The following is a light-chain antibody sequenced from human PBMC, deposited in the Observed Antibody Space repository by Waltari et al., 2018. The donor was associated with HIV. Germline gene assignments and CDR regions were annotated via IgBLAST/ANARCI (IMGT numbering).Light chain of an antibody. V-gene: IGKV3-15*01. J-gene: IGKJ1*01. CDR3: QEYHDSPPWT. Sequence: EIMMTQSPATLSVSPGERATLSCRASQSVSGDLAWYQHKPGQAPRLVIYAASNRATGIPARFSGSGSGTEFTLTISSLQSEDFAVYYCQEYHDSPPWTFGQGTKVDIK. CDR2: AAS. CDR1: QSVSGD.